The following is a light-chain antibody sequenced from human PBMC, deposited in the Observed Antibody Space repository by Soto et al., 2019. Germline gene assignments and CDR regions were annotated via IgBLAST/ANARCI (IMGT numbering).Light chain of an antibody. V-gene: IGLV2-14*01. CDR3: SSYANSDTVI. Sequence: QSALTQPASVSGSPGQSITISCTGTSSDVGTYNFVSWYRQHPVKAPILIIFDVSSRPSGISNRFSGYKSGNTASLTISGVQAEDEADYYCSSYANSDTVIFGGGTKLTVL. CDR1: SSDVGTYNF. CDR2: DVS. J-gene: IGLJ2*01.